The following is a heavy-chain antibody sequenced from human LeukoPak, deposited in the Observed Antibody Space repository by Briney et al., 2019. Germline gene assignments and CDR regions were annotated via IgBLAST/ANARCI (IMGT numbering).Heavy chain of an antibody. CDR2: LYHSGNT. J-gene: IGHJ4*02. CDR1: GYSITSGYY. V-gene: IGHV4-38-2*02. Sequence: SETLSLTCTVSGYSITSGYYWGWIRQPPGKGLEWIGSLYHSGNTYYNPSLKSRVTMSVDTSKNQFSLRLSSVTAAGTAVYYCARNEYYDSWSGYLGYFDYWGQGTLVTVSS. D-gene: IGHD3-3*01. CDR3: ARNEYYDSWSGYLGYFDY.